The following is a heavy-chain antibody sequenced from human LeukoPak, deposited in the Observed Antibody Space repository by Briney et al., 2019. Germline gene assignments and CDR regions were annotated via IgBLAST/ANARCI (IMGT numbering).Heavy chain of an antibody. J-gene: IGHJ4*02. D-gene: IGHD1-26*01. CDR3: AKEKTIVGATIRGYFDY. CDR2: ISWNSGSI. CDR1: GFTFDDYA. V-gene: IGHV3-9*01. Sequence: GRSLRLSCAASGFTFDDYAMHWVRPAPGKGLEWVSGISWNSGSIGYADSVKGRFTISRDNAKNSLYLQMNSLRAEDTALYYWAKEKTIVGATIRGYFDYWGQGTLVTVSS.